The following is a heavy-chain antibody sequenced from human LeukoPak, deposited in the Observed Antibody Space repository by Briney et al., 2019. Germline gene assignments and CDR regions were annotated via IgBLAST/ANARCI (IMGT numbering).Heavy chain of an antibody. D-gene: IGHD1-26*01. Sequence: PSETLSLTCTVSGGSISSHNWSWIRQPPGKGLEWIGYIYYSGSTNYNPSLKSRVTISVDTSKNQFSLKLSSVTAADTAVYYCARSQWELSGWFDPWGQGTLVTVSS. CDR2: IYYSGST. CDR1: GGSISSHN. CDR3: ARSQWELSGWFDP. J-gene: IGHJ5*02. V-gene: IGHV4-59*11.